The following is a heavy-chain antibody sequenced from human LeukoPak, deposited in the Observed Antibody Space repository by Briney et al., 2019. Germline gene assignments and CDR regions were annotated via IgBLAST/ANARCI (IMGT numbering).Heavy chain of an antibody. CDR3: ARAETQIHAFDI. Sequence: GGSLRLSCAASGFNFTTYWLHWVRQAPEKGLVWVSRINSDGSSTHNADAVKGRFTISRDSAKNTLYLQMNSLRAEDTAVYYCARAETQIHAFDIWGRGTMVTVSS. V-gene: IGHV3-74*01. CDR2: INSDGSST. J-gene: IGHJ3*02. D-gene: IGHD5-24*01. CDR1: GFNFTTYW.